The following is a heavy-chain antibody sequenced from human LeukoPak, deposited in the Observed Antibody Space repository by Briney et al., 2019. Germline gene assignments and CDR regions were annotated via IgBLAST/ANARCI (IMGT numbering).Heavy chain of an antibody. CDR1: GYTFISYG. D-gene: IGHD2-2*01. CDR2: ISAYNGNT. Sequence: ASVKVSCKASGYTFISYGISWVRQAPGQGLEWMGWISAYNGNTNYAQKLQGRVTMTTDTSTSTAYMELRSLRSDDTAVYYCARGPRGYCSSTSCRIFDYWGQGTLVTVSS. CDR3: ARGPRGYCSSTSCRIFDY. J-gene: IGHJ4*02. V-gene: IGHV1-18*04.